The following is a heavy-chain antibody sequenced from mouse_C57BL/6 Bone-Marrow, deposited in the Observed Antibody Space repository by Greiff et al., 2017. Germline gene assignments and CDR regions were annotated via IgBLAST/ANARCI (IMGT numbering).Heavy chain of an antibody. CDR3: TTIITTVVAPFDY. Sequence: EVQLQQSGAELVRPGASVKLSCTASGFNIKDYYMNWVKQRPEQGLEWIGWIDPANGDTEYASKFQGKATITADTSSNTAYLQLSSLTSEDTAVDYCTTIITTVVAPFDYWGQGTTLTVSS. CDR1: GFNIKDYY. D-gene: IGHD1-1*01. CDR2: IDPANGDT. J-gene: IGHJ2*01. V-gene: IGHV14-4*01.